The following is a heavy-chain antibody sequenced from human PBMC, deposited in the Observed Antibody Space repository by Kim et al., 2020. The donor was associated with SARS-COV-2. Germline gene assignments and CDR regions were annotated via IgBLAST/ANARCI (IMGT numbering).Heavy chain of an antibody. V-gene: IGHV1-69*13. CDR1: GGTFSSYA. Sequence: SVKVSCKASGGTFSSYAISWVRQAPGQGLEWMGGIIPIFGTANYAQKFQGRVTITADESTSTAYMELSSLRSEDTAVYYCARELPRGYSYGYGDPIIDYWGQGTLVTVSS. D-gene: IGHD5-18*01. CDR3: ARELPRGYSYGYGDPIIDY. J-gene: IGHJ4*02. CDR2: IIPIFGTA.